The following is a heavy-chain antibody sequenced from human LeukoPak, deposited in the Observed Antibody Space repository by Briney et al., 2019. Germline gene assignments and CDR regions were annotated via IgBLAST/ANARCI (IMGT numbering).Heavy chain of an antibody. V-gene: IGHV4-59*01. CDR2: TYYSGST. J-gene: IGHJ4*02. D-gene: IGHD6-13*01. Sequence: SETLSLTCTVSGGSISSYYWSWIRQPPGKGLEWIGYTYYSGSTNYNPSLKSRVTISVDTSKNQFSLKLSSVTAADTAVYYCASTSDYSSSWIDFDYWGQGTLVTVSS. CDR3: ASTSDYSSSWIDFDY. CDR1: GGSISSYY.